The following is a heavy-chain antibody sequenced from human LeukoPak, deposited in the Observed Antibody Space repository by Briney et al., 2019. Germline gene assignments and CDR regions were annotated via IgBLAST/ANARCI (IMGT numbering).Heavy chain of an antibody. CDR1: GGSFSGYY. J-gene: IGHJ6*03. CDR2: INHSGST. V-gene: IGHV4-34*01. CDR3: ARVYRGVVVAATWHYYYYMDV. D-gene: IGHD2-15*01. Sequence: SETLSLTCAVYGGSFSGYYWSWIRQPPGKGLEWIGEINHSGSTNYNPSLKSRVTISVDTSKNQFSLKLSSVTAADTAVYYCARVYRGVVVAATWHYYYYMDVWGKGTTVTVSS.